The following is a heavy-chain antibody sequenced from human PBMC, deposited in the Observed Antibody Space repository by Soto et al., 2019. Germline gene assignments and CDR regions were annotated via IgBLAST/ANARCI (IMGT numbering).Heavy chain of an antibody. J-gene: IGHJ3*02. CDR2: IWYDGSNK. V-gene: IGHV3-33*01. D-gene: IGHD6-19*01. CDR1: GFTFSSYG. Sequence: GGSLRLSCAASGFTFSSYGMHWVRQAPGKGLEWVAVIWYDGSNKYYADSVKGRFTISRDNSKNTLYLQMNSLRAEDTAVYYCARDGGQWLVPGAFDIWGQGTMVTVS. CDR3: ARDGGQWLVPGAFDI.